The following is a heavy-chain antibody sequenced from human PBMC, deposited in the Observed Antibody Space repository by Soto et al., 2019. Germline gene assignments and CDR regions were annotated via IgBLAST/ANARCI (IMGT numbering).Heavy chain of an antibody. Sequence: VGSLRLSCAASGFTFSSYAMSWVRQAPGKGLEWVSAISGSGGSTYYADSVKGRFTISRDNSKNTLYLQMNSLRAEDTAVYYCAKRRYEGVRNRYCSSTSCYYTNYYYYYGMDVWGQGTTVTVSS. CDR2: ISGSGGST. CDR3: AKRRYEGVRNRYCSSTSCYYTNYYYYYGMDV. D-gene: IGHD2-2*01. V-gene: IGHV3-23*01. J-gene: IGHJ6*02. CDR1: GFTFSSYA.